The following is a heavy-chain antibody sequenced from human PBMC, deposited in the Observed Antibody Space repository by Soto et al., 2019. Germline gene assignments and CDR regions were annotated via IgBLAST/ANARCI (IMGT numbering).Heavy chain of an antibody. D-gene: IGHD2-15*01. V-gene: IGHV3-30*02. CDR3: ATSTLTDAFDI. Sequence: QVQLVESGGGVVQPGXSRRLSCEASRFSFSDYGMHWVRQAPGKGLEWVALIRDDGSATYYSDSVKGRFAISRDNSKNTLYLQMNRLRAEDTAVYYCATSTLTDAFDIWGQGTMVSVSS. J-gene: IGHJ3*02. CDR2: IRDDGSAT. CDR1: RFSFSDYG.